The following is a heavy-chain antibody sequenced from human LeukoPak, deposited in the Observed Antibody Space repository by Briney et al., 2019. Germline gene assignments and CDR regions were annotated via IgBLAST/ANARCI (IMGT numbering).Heavy chain of an antibody. CDR3: ASSLYDILTGYYYYYGMDV. CDR2: INAGNGNT. CDR1: GYTFTSDA. J-gene: IGHJ6*04. V-gene: IGHV1-3*01. D-gene: IGHD3-9*01. Sequence: ASVKVSCKASGYTFTSDAMHWVRQAPGQRLEWMGWINAGNGNTKYSQKFQGRVTITRDTSASTAYMELSSLRSEDTAVYYCASSLYDILTGYYYYYGMDVWGKGTTVTVSS.